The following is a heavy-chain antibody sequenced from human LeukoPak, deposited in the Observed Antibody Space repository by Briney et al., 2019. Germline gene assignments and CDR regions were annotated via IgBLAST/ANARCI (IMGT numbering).Heavy chain of an antibody. V-gene: IGHV1-2*02. CDR2: INPNSGGT. CDR3: ARVKIGYCSSTSCHPHYYYYYYMDV. Sequence: ASVKVSCKASGYTFTGYYMHWVRQAPGQGLEWMGWINPNSGGTNYAQKFQGRVTMTRDTSISTAYMELSRLRSDDTAVYYCARVKIGYCSSTSCHPHYYYYYYMDVWGKGTTVTVSS. D-gene: IGHD2-2*01. CDR1: GYTFTGYY. J-gene: IGHJ6*03.